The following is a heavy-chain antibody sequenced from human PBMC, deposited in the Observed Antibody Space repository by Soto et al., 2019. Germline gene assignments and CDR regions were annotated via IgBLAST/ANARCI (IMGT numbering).Heavy chain of an antibody. CDR2: INHSGST. J-gene: IGHJ5*02. V-gene: IGHV4-34*01. Sequence: QVQLQQWGAGLLKPSETLSLTCAVYGGSFSGYYWSWIRQPPGKGLEWIGEINHSGSTNYNPFLKSRVTISVDTSKNQFTLKLSSVTAADTAVYYCARGGSSGWYAGWFDPWGQGTLVTVSS. D-gene: IGHD6-19*01. CDR1: GGSFSGYY. CDR3: ARGGSSGWYAGWFDP.